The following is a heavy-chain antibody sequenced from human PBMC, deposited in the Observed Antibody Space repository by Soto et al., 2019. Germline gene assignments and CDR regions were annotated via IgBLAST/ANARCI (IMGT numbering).Heavy chain of an antibody. CDR3: TVAAHTYFDY. Sequence: LRLSCPASGFTVSRYAMHWVRQAPGTGLEYVSAISSNGGSTYYANSVKGRFTISRDNSKNTLYLQMGSLRAEDMAVYYCTVAAHTYFDYWGQGTLVTVSS. V-gene: IGHV3-64*01. CDR2: ISSNGGST. J-gene: IGHJ4*02. D-gene: IGHD2-15*01. CDR1: GFTVSRYA.